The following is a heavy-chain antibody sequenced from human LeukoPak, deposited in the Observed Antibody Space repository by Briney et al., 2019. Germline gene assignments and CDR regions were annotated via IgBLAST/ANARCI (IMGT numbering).Heavy chain of an antibody. J-gene: IGHJ4*02. CDR2: ISSSSSTI. V-gene: IGHV3-48*01. CDR3: ARDRYCSGGSCSFDY. Sequence: GGSLRLSCAASGFTFSSCSMNWVRQAPGKGLEWVSYISSSSSTIYYADSVKGRFTISRDNAKNSLYLQMNSLRAEDTAVYYCARDRYCSGGSCSFDYWGQGTLVTVSS. D-gene: IGHD2-15*01. CDR1: GFTFSSCS.